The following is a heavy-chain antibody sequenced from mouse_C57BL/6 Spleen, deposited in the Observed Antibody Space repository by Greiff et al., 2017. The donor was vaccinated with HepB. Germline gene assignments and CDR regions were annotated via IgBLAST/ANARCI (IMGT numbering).Heavy chain of an antibody. CDR2: IWSGGST. CDR1: GFSFTSYG. Sequence: QVQLKESGPGLVQPSQSLSITCTVSGFSFTSYGVHWVRQSPGKGLEWLGVIWSGGSTDYNAAFISRLSISKDNSKSQVFFKMNSLQADDTARYYGARTGGTYAMDYWGKGTSVTDAS. CDR3: ARTGGTYAMDY. J-gene: IGHJ4*01. V-gene: IGHV2-2*01. D-gene: IGHD2-14*01.